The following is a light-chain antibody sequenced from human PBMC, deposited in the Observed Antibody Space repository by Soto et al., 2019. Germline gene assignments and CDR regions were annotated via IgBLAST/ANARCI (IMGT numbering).Light chain of an antibody. V-gene: IGKV3-11*01. CDR2: DAS. CDR3: QQRSNWLWT. Sequence: EVVLTQSPVTLSLSPGERATLSCRASQSVSSYLAWCQQKPGQAPRLLIYDASNRATGIPARFSGSGSGTDFTLTISSLEPEDFAVYYCQQRSNWLWTFGQGTKVDIK. CDR1: QSVSSY. J-gene: IGKJ1*01.